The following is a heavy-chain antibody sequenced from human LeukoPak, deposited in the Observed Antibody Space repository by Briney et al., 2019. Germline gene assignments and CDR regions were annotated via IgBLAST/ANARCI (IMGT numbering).Heavy chain of an antibody. D-gene: IGHD3-9*01. J-gene: IGHJ3*02. CDR3: ARDKRYFDAFDI. Sequence: PSQTLSPTCTVAGASISSYYWSSIRQPPGKGLEWIGYIYYSGGPTNNPSLKTRVTISVDTSKNQFSLMLSSVTAADTAVYYCARDKRYFDAFDIWGQGTMVTV. CDR2: IYYSGGP. CDR1: GASISSYY. V-gene: IGHV4-59*01.